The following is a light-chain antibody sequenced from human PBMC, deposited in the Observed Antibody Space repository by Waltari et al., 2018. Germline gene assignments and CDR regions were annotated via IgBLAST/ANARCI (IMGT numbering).Light chain of an antibody. J-gene: IGKJ2*01. Sequence: QMTQSPSTLSASIGDRVAITCRASHTINTWLAWYQQQPGKAPRVLIYDASTLASGVPSRFRGSGSGTEFTLTISSLQPDDFATYYCQQYNSYSYTFGQGTKLEIK. CDR3: QQYNSYSYT. CDR2: DAS. CDR1: HTINTW. V-gene: IGKV1-5*01.